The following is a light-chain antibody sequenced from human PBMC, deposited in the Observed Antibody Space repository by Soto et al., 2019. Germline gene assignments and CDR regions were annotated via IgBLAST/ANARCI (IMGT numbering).Light chain of an antibody. Sequence: AIQMAQSPSSLSASVGDRVTITCRASQGIRNDLGWDQQKPGKAPKLLIYAASSLQSGVPSRFSGSGSGTDFTLTISSLQHEDFATYYCLQDYNYTCTFGQGTKVEIK. CDR3: LQDYNYTCT. CDR1: QGIRND. V-gene: IGKV1-6*01. CDR2: AAS. J-gene: IGKJ1*01.